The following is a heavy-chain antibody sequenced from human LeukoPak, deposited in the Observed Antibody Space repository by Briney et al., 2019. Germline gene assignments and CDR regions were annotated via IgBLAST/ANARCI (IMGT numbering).Heavy chain of an antibody. V-gene: IGHV4-34*01. D-gene: IGHD1/OR15-1a*01. Sequence: SETLSLTCVVYGGSFSGYYWSWIRQPPGKGLEWIGEINHSGSTNYNPSLKSRVTISVDTSKNQFSLKLSSVTAADTAVYYCARVGTPRVDPWGQGTLVTVSS. CDR1: GGSFSGYY. J-gene: IGHJ5*02. CDR3: ARVGTPRVDP. CDR2: INHSGST.